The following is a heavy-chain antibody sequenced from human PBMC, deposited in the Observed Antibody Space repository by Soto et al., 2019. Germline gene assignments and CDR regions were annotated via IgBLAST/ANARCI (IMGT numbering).Heavy chain of an antibody. D-gene: IGHD5-18*01. CDR1: GYTFTSYD. J-gene: IGHJ6*03. CDR2: MNPNSGNT. Sequence: ASVKVSCKASGYTFTSYDINWVRQATGQGLEWMGWMNPNSGNTGYAQKFQGRVTMTRNTSISTAYMELSSLRSEDTAVYYCARGTGYSYGSITDYYYYYMDVWGKGTTVTVSS. V-gene: IGHV1-8*01. CDR3: ARGTGYSYGSITDYYYYYMDV.